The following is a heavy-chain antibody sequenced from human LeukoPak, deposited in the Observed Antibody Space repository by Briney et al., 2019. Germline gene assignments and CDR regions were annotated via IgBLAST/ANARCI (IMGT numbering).Heavy chain of an antibody. V-gene: IGHV1-24*01. J-gene: IGHJ4*02. D-gene: IGHD1-26*01. CDR3: ARDQGLGWEPVDY. CDR2: FDPEDGET. Sequence: AASVKVSCKVSGYTLTELSMHWVRQAPGKGLEWMGGFDPEDGETIYAQKFQGRVTMTEDTSTDTAYMELSSLRSDDTAVYYCARDQGLGWEPVDYWGQGTLVTVSS. CDR1: GYTLTELS.